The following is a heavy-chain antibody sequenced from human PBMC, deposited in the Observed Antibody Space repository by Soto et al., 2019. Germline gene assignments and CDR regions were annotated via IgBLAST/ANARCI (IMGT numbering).Heavy chain of an antibody. CDR3: ARLVDCSGGSCDPFFDY. Sequence: SETLSLTCTVSGGSISSSSYYWGWIRQPPGKGLEWIGSIYYNGSTYYNPSLKSRVTISVDTSKNQFSLKLSSVTAADTAVYYCARLVDCSGGSCDPFFDYWGQGTLVTVSS. CDR1: GGSISSSSYY. V-gene: IGHV4-39*01. J-gene: IGHJ4*02. CDR2: IYYNGST. D-gene: IGHD2-15*01.